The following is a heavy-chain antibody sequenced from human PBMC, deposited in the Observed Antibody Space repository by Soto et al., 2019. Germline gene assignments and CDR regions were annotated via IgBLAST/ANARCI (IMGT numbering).Heavy chain of an antibody. Sequence: SETLSLTCTVSGGSISSYYWSWIRQPPGKGLEWIGYIYYSGSTNYNPSLKSRVTISVDTSKNQFSLKLSSVTAADTAVYYCASSIAVAGYYYFDYWGQGTLVTVSS. CDR3: ASSIAVAGYYYFDY. D-gene: IGHD6-13*01. CDR2: IYYSGST. CDR1: GGSISSYY. V-gene: IGHV4-59*01. J-gene: IGHJ4*02.